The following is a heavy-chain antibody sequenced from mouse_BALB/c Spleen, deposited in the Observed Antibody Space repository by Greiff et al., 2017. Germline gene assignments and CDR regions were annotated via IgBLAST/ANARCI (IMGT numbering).Heavy chain of an antibody. J-gene: IGHJ4*01. CDR2: ISYSGST. D-gene: IGHD2-14*01. CDR3: ARDDRGAIDY. Sequence: EVKLVESGPSLVKPSQTLSLTCSVTGVSINGGYWNWVRKFPGKKLECMGYISYSGSTYYNPSLKSRISITRDTSKNQYYLQLNSVTTEDTATYYCARDDRGAIDYWGQGTPVTVSA. V-gene: IGHV3-8*02. CDR1: GVSINGGY.